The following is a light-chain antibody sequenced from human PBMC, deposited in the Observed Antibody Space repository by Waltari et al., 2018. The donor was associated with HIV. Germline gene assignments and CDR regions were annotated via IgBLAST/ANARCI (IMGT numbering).Light chain of an antibody. V-gene: IGLV3-19*01. Sequence: SSELTQDPVVSVALGQTVRIRCQGDSLRKYYASWYQQKPGQAPVLVLYDKNNPPSGIPDRFSGSSSGETASLTITGAQAEDEADYYCHSRDSAANLRVVFGGGTRVTVL. CDR1: SLRKYY. CDR2: DKN. J-gene: IGLJ2*01. CDR3: HSRDSAANLRVV.